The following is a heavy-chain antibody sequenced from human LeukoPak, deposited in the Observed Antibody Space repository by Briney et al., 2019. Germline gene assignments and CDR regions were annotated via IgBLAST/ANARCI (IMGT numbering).Heavy chain of an antibody. D-gene: IGHD5-24*01. J-gene: IGHJ4*02. Sequence: SQTLSLTCTVSGGSISSGSYYWSWIRQPAGKGLEWIGRIYTSGSTNYNPSLESRVTISVDTSKNQFSLKLSSVTAADTAVYYCARVGGYNYNYFDYWGQGTLVTVSS. CDR2: IYTSGST. CDR1: GGSISSGSYY. CDR3: ARVGGYNYNYFDY. V-gene: IGHV4-61*02.